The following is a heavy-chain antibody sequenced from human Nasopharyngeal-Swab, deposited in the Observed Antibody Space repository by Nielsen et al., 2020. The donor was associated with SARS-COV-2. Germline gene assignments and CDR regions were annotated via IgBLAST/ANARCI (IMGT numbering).Heavy chain of an antibody. CDR2: MNPNSGNT. CDR1: GYTFTSYD. CDR3: ARSARYYDYVWGSYRQSGMDV. D-gene: IGHD3-16*02. Sequence: ASVQVSCKASGYTFTSYDINWLRQATGQGLEWMGWMNPNSGNTGYAQKFQGRVTMTRNTSISTAYMELSSLRSEDPAVYYCARSARYYDYVWGSYRQSGMDVWGQGTTVTVSS. V-gene: IGHV1-8*01. J-gene: IGHJ6*02.